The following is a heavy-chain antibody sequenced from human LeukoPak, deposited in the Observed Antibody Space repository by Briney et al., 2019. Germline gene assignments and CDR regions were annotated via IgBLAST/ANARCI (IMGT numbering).Heavy chain of an antibody. Sequence: QTGWSLRLSCAASGFIFNTFWMNWVRLTPGKGLEWVAKINQDGSDMYYVDSVKGRFFVSRDNARNLVYLQMNSLRVDDTAVYYCARDFPGIGRGTFDFWGQGTIIIVPS. J-gene: IGHJ3*01. CDR3: ARDFPGIGRGTFDF. CDR2: INQDGSDM. CDR1: GFIFNTFW. D-gene: IGHD1-26*01. V-gene: IGHV3-7*03.